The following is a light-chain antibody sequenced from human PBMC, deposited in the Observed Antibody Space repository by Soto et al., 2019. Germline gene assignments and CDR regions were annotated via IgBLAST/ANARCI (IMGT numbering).Light chain of an antibody. V-gene: IGKV3-20*01. CDR1: QSVSSSY. Sequence: EIGLTQSPGTLSLSPGERATLSCRASQSVSSSYLAWYQQKPGQAPRLLIYGASSRATGIPDGFSGSGSGTDVTLTISRLEPEDFAVYYCQQYGSSLLFTFGPGTKVDIK. CDR3: QQYGSSLLFT. CDR2: GAS. J-gene: IGKJ3*01.